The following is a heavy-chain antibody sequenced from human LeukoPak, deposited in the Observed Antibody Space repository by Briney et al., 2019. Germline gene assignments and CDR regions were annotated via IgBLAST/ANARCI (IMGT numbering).Heavy chain of an antibody. CDR1: GFTFSSHR. CDR3: AREGYYYGSGSYLDY. J-gene: IGHJ4*02. D-gene: IGHD3-10*01. CDR2: ISSSSSTI. V-gene: IGHV3-48*01. Sequence: PGGSLRLSCAASGFTFSSHRMNWVRQAPGKGLEWVSYISSSSSTIYYADSVKGRFTISRDNAKNSLYLQMNSLRAEDTAVYYCAREGYYYGSGSYLDYWGQGTLVTVSS.